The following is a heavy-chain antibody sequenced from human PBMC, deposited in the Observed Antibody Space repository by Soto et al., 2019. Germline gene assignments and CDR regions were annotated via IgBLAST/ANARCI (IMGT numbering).Heavy chain of an antibody. CDR1: GYTFTNYW. J-gene: IGHJ6*02. Sequence: GESLKISCKGSGYTFTNYWIVWVRQIPGKGLEWMGIIYPGDSDTRYSPSFQGQVTISADRSISTAYLQWSSLKASDTGMYYCARYPTLTDYFFHGMDVWGQGTTVTVS. D-gene: IGHD4-17*01. CDR3: ARYPTLTDYFFHGMDV. V-gene: IGHV5-51*01. CDR2: IYPGDSDT.